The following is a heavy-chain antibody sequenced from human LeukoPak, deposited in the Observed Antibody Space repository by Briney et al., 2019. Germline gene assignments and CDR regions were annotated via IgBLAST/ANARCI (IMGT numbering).Heavy chain of an antibody. D-gene: IGHD2-15*01. CDR1: GFTFSSYS. V-gene: IGHV3-21*01. Sequence: PGGSLRLSCAASGFTFSSYSMNWVRQAPGKGLEWVSSISSSSSYIYYADSVKGRFTISRDNAKNSLYLQMNSLRAEDTAVYYCARECPVAAAPDYWGQGTLVTVSS. CDR3: ARECPVAAAPDY. J-gene: IGHJ4*02. CDR2: ISSSSSYI.